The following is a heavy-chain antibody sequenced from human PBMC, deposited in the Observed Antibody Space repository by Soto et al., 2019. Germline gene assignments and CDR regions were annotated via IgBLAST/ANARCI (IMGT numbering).Heavy chain of an antibody. CDR2: MDTSWKS. J-gene: IGHJ4*02. D-gene: IGHD4-17*01. CDR1: GVSISSTGFY. Sequence: SETLCLTCTVSGVSISSTGFYWGWIRQPPGMGLEWIGYMDTSWKSYYNLSLKSRVTISVDTSKSQFSLELSSVTAANTAVYYCARRHGDPFDYWGQGTLVTVSS. CDR3: ARRHGDPFDY. V-gene: IGHV4-39*01.